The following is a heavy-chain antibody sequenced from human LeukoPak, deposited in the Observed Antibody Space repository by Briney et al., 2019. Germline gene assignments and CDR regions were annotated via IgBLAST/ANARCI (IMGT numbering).Heavy chain of an antibody. D-gene: IGHD3-22*01. J-gene: IGHJ4*02. CDR3: ATDLRAYDSSGGRNY. V-gene: IGHV1-24*01. CDR2: FDPEDGET. CDR1: GYTLTELS. Sequence: GASVKVSCKVSGYTLTELSMHWVRQAPGKGLEWMGGFDPEDGETIYAQKFQGRVTMTEDTSTDTAYMELSSLRSEDTAVYYCATDLRAYDSSGGRNYWGQGTLVTVSS.